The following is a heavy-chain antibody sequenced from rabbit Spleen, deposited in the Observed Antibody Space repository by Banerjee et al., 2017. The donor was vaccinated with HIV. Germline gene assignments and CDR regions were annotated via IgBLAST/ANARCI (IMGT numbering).Heavy chain of an antibody. CDR2: IKTATGKD. D-gene: IGHD1-1*01. J-gene: IGHJ2*01. CDR1: GFDFSSSYY. V-gene: IGHV1S40*01. CDR3: ARNYVNVFDP. Sequence: QSLEESGGDLVKPGASLTLTCTASGFDFSSSYYMCWVRQATGKGLEWIGCIKTATGKDVYASWAKGRFTISTTSSTTVTLQMTSLTVADTATYFCARNYVNVFDPWGPGTLVTVS.